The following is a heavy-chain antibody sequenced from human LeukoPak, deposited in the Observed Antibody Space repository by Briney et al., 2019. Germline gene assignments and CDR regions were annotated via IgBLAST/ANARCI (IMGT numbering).Heavy chain of an antibody. V-gene: IGHV4-39*01. D-gene: IGHD3-3*02. CDR1: GGSISSSTYC. CDR3: ARHIAFHANLDY. J-gene: IGHJ4*02. Sequence: PSETLSLTCTVSGGSISSSTYCWSWVRQPPGKGLEWIGCMYHSGNTYYSSSLKGRVTISLDTPKNQFSLRLNSVTASDTAVYYCARHIAFHANLDYRGQGTLVTVSS. CDR2: MYHSGNT.